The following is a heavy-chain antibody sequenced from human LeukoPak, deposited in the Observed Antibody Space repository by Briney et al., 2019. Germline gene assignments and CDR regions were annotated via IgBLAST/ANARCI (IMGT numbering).Heavy chain of an antibody. CDR1: GGTFSSYA. J-gene: IGHJ3*02. Sequence: GASVKVSCKASGGTFSSYAISWVRQAPGQGLERMGGIIPIFGTANYAQKFQGRVTMTTDTSTSTAYMELRSLRSDDTAVYYCARDTMIGAFDIWGQGTMVTVSS. V-gene: IGHV1-69*05. D-gene: IGHD3-22*01. CDR2: IIPIFGTA. CDR3: ARDTMIGAFDI.